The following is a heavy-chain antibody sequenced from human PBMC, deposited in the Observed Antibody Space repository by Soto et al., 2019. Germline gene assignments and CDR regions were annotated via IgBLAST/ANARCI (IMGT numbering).Heavy chain of an antibody. J-gene: IGHJ4*02. V-gene: IGHV4-4*08. CDR1: GGSISSYY. CDR3: ASMGYHYGSGSYPLDY. Sequence: QVQLQESGPGLVKPSETLSLTCTVSGGSISSYYWTWIRQPPGKGLEWIGFMYNSGSTHYNPSLKRRVTIPLXTXKXXSSLNLGSVTAADTAVYYCASMGYHYGSGSYPLDYWGQGTLVTVSS. D-gene: IGHD3-10*01. CDR2: MYNSGST.